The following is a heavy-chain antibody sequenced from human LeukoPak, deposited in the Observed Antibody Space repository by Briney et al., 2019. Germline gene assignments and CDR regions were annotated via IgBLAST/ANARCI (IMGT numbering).Heavy chain of an antibody. CDR3: ARVMSSHAIYGSGSYYFDY. V-gene: IGHV3-30-3*01. Sequence: GRSLRLSCAASGFTFSSYAMHWVRQAPGKGLEWVAVISYDGSNKYYADSVKGRFTISRDNSKNTLYLQMNSLRAEDTAVYYCARVMSSHAIYGSGSYYFDYWGQGTLVTVSS. CDR2: ISYDGSNK. CDR1: GFTFSSYA. J-gene: IGHJ4*02. D-gene: IGHD3-10*01.